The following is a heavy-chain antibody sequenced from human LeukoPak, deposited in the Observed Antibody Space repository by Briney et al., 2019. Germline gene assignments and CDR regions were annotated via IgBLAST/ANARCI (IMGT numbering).Heavy chain of an antibody. D-gene: IGHD2-21*01. CDR1: GGSFSGYY. J-gene: IGHJ3*02. CDR2: INHSGST. V-gene: IGHV4-34*01. Sequence: SETLSLTCAVYGGSFSGYYWSWIRQPPGKGLEWIGEINHSGSTNYNPSLKSRVTISVDTSKNQFSLKLSSVTAADTAVYYCARVLHGALFTYLRPRGAFDIWGQGTMVTVSS. CDR3: ARVLHGALFTYLRPRGAFDI.